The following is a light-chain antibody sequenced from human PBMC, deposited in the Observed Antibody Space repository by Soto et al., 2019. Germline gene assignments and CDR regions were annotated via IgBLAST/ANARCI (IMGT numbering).Light chain of an antibody. CDR1: SSDVGGYNF. CDR3: TSCTSSITYV. CDR2: DVT. J-gene: IGLJ1*01. Sequence: QSALTQPASVSGSPGQSITISCTGTSSDVGGYNFVSWYQHHPGKAPKLIIYDVTNRPSGISNRFSGSKSGNTASLTISGLQAEDEADYYCTSCTSSITYVFGTGTKLTVL. V-gene: IGLV2-14*03.